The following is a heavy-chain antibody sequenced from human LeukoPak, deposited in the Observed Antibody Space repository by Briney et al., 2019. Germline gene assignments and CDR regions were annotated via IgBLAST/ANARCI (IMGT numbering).Heavy chain of an antibody. V-gene: IGHV4-59*01. D-gene: IGHD6-13*01. Sequence: PSETLSLTCTGSGGSISSYYWSWIRQPPGKGLEWIGYIYYSGSTNYNPSLKSRVTISVDTSKNQFSLKLSSVTAADTAVYYCAREDRAAYYFDYWGQGTLVTVSS. CDR2: IYYSGST. CDR3: AREDRAAYYFDY. CDR1: GGSISSYY. J-gene: IGHJ4*02.